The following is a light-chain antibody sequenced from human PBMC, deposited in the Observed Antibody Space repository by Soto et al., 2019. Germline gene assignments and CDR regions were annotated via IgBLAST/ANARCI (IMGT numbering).Light chain of an antibody. J-gene: IGKJ5*01. V-gene: IGKV3-11*01. Sequence: PGERATLSCRASQFLSSYLAWYQQKPGQPPRLLIYDTSNRAAGVPARFSGSGSGTHFTLTISRLEPGDFAVYYCQHFGGTTFTFGQGTRLEIK. CDR3: QHFGGTTFT. CDR1: QFLSSY. CDR2: DTS.